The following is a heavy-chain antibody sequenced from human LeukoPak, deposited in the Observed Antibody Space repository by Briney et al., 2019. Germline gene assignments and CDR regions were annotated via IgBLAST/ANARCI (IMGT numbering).Heavy chain of an antibody. V-gene: IGHV4-59*08. CDR2: IYYSGST. D-gene: IGHD1-26*01. J-gene: IGHJ5*02. CDR3: ARHEGGTGDWFDP. Sequence: SETLCLTCTVTGGSISSYYWSWIRQPPGKGLEWIGYIYYSGSTKYNPSLKSRVTISVDTSKNTFSLKLSSVTAADTAVYYCARHEGGTGDWFDPWGQGTLVTVSS. CDR1: GGSISSYY.